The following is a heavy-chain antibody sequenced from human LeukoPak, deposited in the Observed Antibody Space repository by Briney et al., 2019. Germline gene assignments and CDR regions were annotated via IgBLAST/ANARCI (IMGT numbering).Heavy chain of an antibody. CDR1: GFTFDDYA. Sequence: AGGSLRLSCAASGFTFDDYAMHWVRQAPGKGLEWVSLISWDGGSTYYADSVKGRFTISRDNSKNSRYLQMNSLRAEDTALYYCAKGDCSSTSCHFDYWAREPWSPSPQ. J-gene: IGHJ4*02. CDR2: ISWDGGST. D-gene: IGHD2-2*01. V-gene: IGHV3-43D*04. CDR3: AKGDCSSTSCHFDY.